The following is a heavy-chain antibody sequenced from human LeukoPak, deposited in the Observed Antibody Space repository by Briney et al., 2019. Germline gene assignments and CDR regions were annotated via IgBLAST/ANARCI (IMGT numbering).Heavy chain of an antibody. CDR2: ISSSSSYI. Sequence: GGSLRLSCAVSGFTLSSYSMIWVRQAPGKGLEWVSSISSSSSYIFYADSVKGRFTISRDNAKNSLYLQMNSLRAEDTAVYYCAREKVSFGWSGYVHDYFDYWGQGTLVTVSS. D-gene: IGHD3-3*01. J-gene: IGHJ4*02. CDR3: AREKVSFGWSGYVHDYFDY. V-gene: IGHV3-21*01. CDR1: GFTLSSYS.